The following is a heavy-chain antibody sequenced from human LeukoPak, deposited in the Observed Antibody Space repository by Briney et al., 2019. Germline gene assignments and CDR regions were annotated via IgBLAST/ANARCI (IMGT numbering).Heavy chain of an antibody. CDR2: ISSSSSYI. V-gene: IGHV3-21*01. CDR1: GFTFSSYN. Sequence: GGSLRLSCAASGFTFSSYNMNWVRQAPGKGLEWVSSISSSSSYIYYADSVKGRFPISRDNANNSLYLQMNSLRAEDTAVYYCARERAGGTVTTIDYWGQGTLVTVSS. CDR3: ARERAGGTVTTIDY. J-gene: IGHJ4*02. D-gene: IGHD4-17*01.